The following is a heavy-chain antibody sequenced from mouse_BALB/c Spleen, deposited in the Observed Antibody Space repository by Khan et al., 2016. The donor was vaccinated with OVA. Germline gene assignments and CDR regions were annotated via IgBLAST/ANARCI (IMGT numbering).Heavy chain of an antibody. V-gene: IGHV1-7*01. CDR3: TRDRIDY. CDR1: GYTFTTYW. CDR2: INPTSGYT. J-gene: IGHJ2*01. Sequence: QVQLQLSGAELAKPGASVKMSCKASGYTFTTYWMHWVKQRPGQGLEWIGYINPTSGYTDYNEKFKDRATLSADKSSRTAYMQLSSLTSEASAVYYCTRDRIDYWGQGTTRTVSS.